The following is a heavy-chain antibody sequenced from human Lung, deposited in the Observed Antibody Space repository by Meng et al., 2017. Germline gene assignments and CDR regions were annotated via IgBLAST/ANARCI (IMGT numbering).Heavy chain of an antibody. Sequence: VAVGGAGAGGGRLWGALAVTCACGGGASSGSNGWGWVRQRRGKGLEWIGEIYHSGSTNYNPSLKSRVTISVDKSKNQFSLKLSSVTAADTAVYYCARRGLWLDPQNFDYWGQGTLVTVSS. CDR3: ARRGLWLDPQNFDY. V-gene: IGHV4-4*02. CDR1: GGASSGSNG. D-gene: IGHD6-19*01. J-gene: IGHJ4*02. CDR2: IYHSGST.